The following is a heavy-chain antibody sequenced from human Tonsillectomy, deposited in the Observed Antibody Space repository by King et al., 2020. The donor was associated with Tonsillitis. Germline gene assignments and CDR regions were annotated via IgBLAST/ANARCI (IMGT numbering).Heavy chain of an antibody. CDR2: SIPILGTP. V-gene: IGHV1-69*01. Sequence: VQLVESGTEVKKPGSSVKVSCKASGGTLTTYAISWVRQAPGQGLEWMGASIPILGTPIYAQKFQGRVALTADASTRTAYMEVSSLGSEDTAVYYCEMWDGYESNGQYSGRRDFDIWGQGTRVTVSS. CDR1: GGTLTTYA. D-gene: IGHD3-22*01. J-gene: IGHJ3*02. CDR3: EMWDGYESNGQYSGRRDFDI.